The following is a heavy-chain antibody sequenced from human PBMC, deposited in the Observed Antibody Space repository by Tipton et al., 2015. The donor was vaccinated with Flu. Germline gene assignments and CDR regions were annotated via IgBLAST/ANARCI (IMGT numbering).Heavy chain of an antibody. CDR2: IKSKTDGGTT. Sequence: AVSGFTFSNAWMSWVRQAPGKGLEWVGRIKSKTDGGTTDYAAPVKGRFTISRDDSKNTLYLQMNSLKTEDTAVYYCTTYNWDDRSPFLYYYYGMDVWGQGTTVTVSS. CDR1: GFTFSNAW. J-gene: IGHJ6*02. D-gene: IGHD1-1*01. V-gene: IGHV3-15*01. CDR3: TTYNWDDRSPFLYYYYGMDV.